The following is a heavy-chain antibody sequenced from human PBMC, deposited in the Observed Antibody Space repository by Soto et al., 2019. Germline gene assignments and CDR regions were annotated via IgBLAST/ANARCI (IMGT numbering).Heavy chain of an antibody. V-gene: IGHV1-69*08. CDR3: ARDDRPPVVRGDS. D-gene: IGHD3-10*01. Sequence: QVHLVQSGAEVKPPGSSVKVSCKASGGLFTSFSISWVRQAPGQGLEWMGRIIAKSGAPTYAQRFQDRVTITADKSTNTAFLELTSLPSDDAAVYYCARDDRPPVVRGDSWGQGTLVTVSS. J-gene: IGHJ5*02. CDR1: GGLFTSFS. CDR2: IIAKSGAP.